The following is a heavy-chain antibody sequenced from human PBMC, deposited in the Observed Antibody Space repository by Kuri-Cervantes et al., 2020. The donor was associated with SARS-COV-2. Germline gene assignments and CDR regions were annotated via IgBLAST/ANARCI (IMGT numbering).Heavy chain of an antibody. CDR3: ARELVGAFDI. CDR2: ISWNSGSI. Sequence: SLKISCAASGFTFDDYAMHWVRQAPGKGLEWVSGISWNSGSIGYADSVKGRFTISRDNSKNTLYLQMNSLRAEDTAVYYCARELVGAFDIWGQGTMVTVSS. CDR1: GFTFDDYA. D-gene: IGHD3-10*01. J-gene: IGHJ3*02. V-gene: IGHV3-9*01.